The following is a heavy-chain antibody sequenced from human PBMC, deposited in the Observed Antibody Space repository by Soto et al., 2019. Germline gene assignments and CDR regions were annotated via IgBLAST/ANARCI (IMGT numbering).Heavy chain of an antibody. CDR2: IMPVFDTT. Sequence: QVQLVQSGAEVRKPGSSVKVSCQTSGGTFNNFAFTWVRQAPGQGLEWLGGIMPVFDTTNYAASFQGRITITADDLRNTVYMEMKTLRFDATAVYYCATATISPVSATFHHYGMDVWGQASTVTVSS. D-gene: IGHD6-25*01. V-gene: IGHV1-69*01. CDR1: GGTFNNFA. CDR3: ATATISPVSATFHHYGMDV. J-gene: IGHJ6*02.